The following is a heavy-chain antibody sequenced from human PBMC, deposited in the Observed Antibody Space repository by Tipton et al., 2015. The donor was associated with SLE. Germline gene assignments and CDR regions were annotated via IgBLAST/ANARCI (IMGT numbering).Heavy chain of an antibody. CDR1: GDSTSSRDYY. J-gene: IGHJ6*02. D-gene: IGHD3-16*02. Sequence: TLSLTCTVSGDSTSSRDYYWGWIRQPPGEGLEWIANIYYSGSTNYNPSLKSRVTISVDTSKNQFSLKLSSVTAADTAVYYCARDPIAITFGGVIVYYYYYGMDVWGQGTTVTVSS. CDR2: IYYSGST. CDR3: ARDPIAITFGGVIVYYYYYGMDV. V-gene: IGHV4-39*07.